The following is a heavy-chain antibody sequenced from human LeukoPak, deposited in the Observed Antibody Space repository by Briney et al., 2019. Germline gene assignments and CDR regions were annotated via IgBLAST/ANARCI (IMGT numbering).Heavy chain of an antibody. D-gene: IGHD6-6*01. V-gene: IGHV1-2*02. J-gene: IGHJ4*02. Sequence: ASVKVSCKASGYTFTGYYMHWVRQAPGQGREWRGWINPNSGGTNYAQKFQGRVTMTRDTSISTAYMELGRLRSDDTAVYYCARVKEYQRGYYFDYWGQGTLVTVSS. CDR2: INPNSGGT. CDR1: GYTFTGYY. CDR3: ARVKEYQRGYYFDY.